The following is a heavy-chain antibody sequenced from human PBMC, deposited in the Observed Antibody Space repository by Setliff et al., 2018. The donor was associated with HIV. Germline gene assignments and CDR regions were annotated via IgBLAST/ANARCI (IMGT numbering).Heavy chain of an antibody. J-gene: IGHJ4*02. CDR1: GFTFNNYA. Sequence: PGGSLRLSCAASGFTFNNYAMSWVRQAPGKGLEWVSALSTSGDSTYYADSVKGRFTISRDNSKNTLYLQMNSLRAEDTAVYYCVRHKDRWGAIDYWGQGTLVTVSS. V-gene: IGHV3-23*01. D-gene: IGHD7-27*01. CDR3: VRHKDRWGAIDY. CDR2: LSTSGDST.